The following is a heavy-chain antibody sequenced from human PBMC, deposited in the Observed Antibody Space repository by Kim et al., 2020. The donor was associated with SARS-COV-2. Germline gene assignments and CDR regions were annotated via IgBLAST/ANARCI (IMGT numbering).Heavy chain of an antibody. V-gene: IGHV3-30*18. J-gene: IGHJ4*02. CDR3: AKFPVGDTAMDY. CDR1: GFTFSSYG. CDR2: ISYDGSNK. Sequence: GGSLRLSCAASGFTFSSYGMHWVRQAPGKGLEWVAVISYDGSNKYYADSVKGRFTISRDNSKNTLYLQMNSLRAEDTAVYYCAKFPVGDTAMDYWGQGTLVTVSS. D-gene: IGHD5-18*01.